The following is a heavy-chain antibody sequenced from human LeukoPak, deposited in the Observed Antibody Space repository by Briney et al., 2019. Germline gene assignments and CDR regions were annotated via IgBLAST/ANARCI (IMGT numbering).Heavy chain of an antibody. CDR3: ASGIRERGFDY. CDR2: ISPTGGAI. D-gene: IGHD1-1*01. Sequence: GGSLRLSCAASGFTFSTSAMNWVRQAPGRGLEWVSSISPTGGAIFYAASLRGRIIISRDNAKNSLFLQMNSLTAEDTALYFCASGIRERGFDYWGQGTLVTVSS. V-gene: IGHV3-21*01. J-gene: IGHJ4*02. CDR1: GFTFSTSA.